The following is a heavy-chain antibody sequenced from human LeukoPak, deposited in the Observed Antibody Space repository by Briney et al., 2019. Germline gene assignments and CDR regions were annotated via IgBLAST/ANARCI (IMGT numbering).Heavy chain of an antibody. J-gene: IGHJ4*02. Sequence: GGSQRLSCAASGFTFNTHWMRWVRQAPGKGLVWVSGINSDGSSTSYADSVKGRFTISRDNAKNTLFLQMNSLRAEDTAVYYCARVAYSYGLPDYWGQGTLVTVSS. CDR2: INSDGSST. V-gene: IGHV3-74*01. D-gene: IGHD2-15*01. CDR1: GFTFNTHW. CDR3: ARVAYSYGLPDY.